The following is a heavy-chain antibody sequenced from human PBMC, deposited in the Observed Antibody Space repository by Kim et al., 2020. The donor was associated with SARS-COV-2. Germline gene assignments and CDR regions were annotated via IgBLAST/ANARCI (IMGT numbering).Heavy chain of an antibody. CDR1: GGSFSGYY. CDR2: INHSGST. J-gene: IGHJ4*02. CDR3: ARDGENFDWLLYDY. V-gene: IGHV4-34*01. Sequence: SETLSLTCAVYGGSFSGYYWSWIRQPPGKGLEWIGEINHSGSTNYNPSLKSRVTISVDTSKNQFSLKLSSVTAADTAVYYCARDGENFDWLLYDYWGQGTLVTVSS. D-gene: IGHD3-9*01.